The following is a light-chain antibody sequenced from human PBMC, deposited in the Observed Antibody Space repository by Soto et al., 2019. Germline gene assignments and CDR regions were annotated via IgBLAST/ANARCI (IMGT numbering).Light chain of an antibody. V-gene: IGKV1-13*02. Sequence: AIHLTQSPSSLSASVGDRVTITCRASQGISSALAWYQHKPGRHPRVLIYDASSLQSGVPSRFSGSESGTECTLTISSLQPEDSATYYCQQLNSYPFTFGQGTRLEIK. CDR1: QGISSA. CDR2: DAS. J-gene: IGKJ5*01. CDR3: QQLNSYPFT.